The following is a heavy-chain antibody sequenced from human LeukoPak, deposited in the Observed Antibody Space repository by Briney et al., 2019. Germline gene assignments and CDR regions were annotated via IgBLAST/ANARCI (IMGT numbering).Heavy chain of an antibody. D-gene: IGHD5-18*01. J-gene: IGHJ4*02. V-gene: IGHV4-61*02. Sequence: SETLSLTCTVSGGSISSGSYYWSWIRQPAGKGLEWIGRIYTSGITNYNPSLKSRVTISVDTSKNQFSLKLSSVTAADTAVYYCARSGPWYSYGYDTRVYYFDYWGQGTLVTVSS. CDR2: IYTSGIT. CDR3: ARSGPWYSYGYDTRVYYFDY. CDR1: GGSISSGSYY.